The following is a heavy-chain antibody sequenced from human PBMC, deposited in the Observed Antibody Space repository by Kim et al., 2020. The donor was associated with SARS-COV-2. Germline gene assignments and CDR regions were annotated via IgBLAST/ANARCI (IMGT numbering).Heavy chain of an antibody. CDR1: GFTFSSYG. D-gene: IGHD2-2*01. V-gene: IGHV3-33*01. CDR2: IWYDGSNK. CDR3: ARVPPLCCSSTSCDHRAGLDY. Sequence: GGSLRLSCAASGFTFSSYGMHWVRQAPGKGLEWVAVIWYDGSNKYYADSVKGRLTISRDNSKNTLYLQMNSLRAEDTAVYYCARVPPLCCSSTSCDHRAGLDYWGQGSLVTVSS. J-gene: IGHJ4*02.